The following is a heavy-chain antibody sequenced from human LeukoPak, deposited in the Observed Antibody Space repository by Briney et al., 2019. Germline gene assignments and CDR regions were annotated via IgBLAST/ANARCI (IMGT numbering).Heavy chain of an antibody. CDR1: GGSITSYY. Sequence: PSETLSLTCTVSGGSITSYYWSWIRQPPGKGLEWIGYIYYSGTTNYNPSLMSRVTMSVDTSKNQFSLNLRSVTAADTAVYYCARIRYDILTAPMSSDWYFDLWGRGTLVTVSS. V-gene: IGHV4-59*08. D-gene: IGHD3-9*01. CDR2: IYYSGTT. CDR3: ARIRYDILTAPMSSDWYFDL. J-gene: IGHJ2*01.